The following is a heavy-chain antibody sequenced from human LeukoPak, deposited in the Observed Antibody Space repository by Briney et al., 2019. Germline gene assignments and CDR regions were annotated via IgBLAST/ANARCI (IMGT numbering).Heavy chain of an antibody. CDR1: RFTFTRHA. Sequence: PGGSLRLSCAASRFTFTRHAMSWVRQAPGKGLEWVSTTGLESVHTLCADSVQGRFTVSRDNSRNTLDLQMDNLTVDDTAIYYCVGGDEIGNHPQRAYYFDIWGQGTLVSVSS. V-gene: IGHV3-23*01. CDR2: TGLESVHT. J-gene: IGHJ4*02. CDR3: VGGDEIGNHPQRAYYFDI. D-gene: IGHD1-14*01.